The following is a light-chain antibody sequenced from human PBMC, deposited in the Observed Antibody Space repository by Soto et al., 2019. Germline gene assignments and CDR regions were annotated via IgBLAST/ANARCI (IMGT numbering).Light chain of an antibody. CDR1: QGISIW. Sequence: DIQMTQSPSSVSASVGDRVTVTCRASQGISIWLAWYQQKPGKAPKLLISTASSLQSGAPSRFSGSGSGTDFTLTSSSLQPEDFATYYCQQANSFPLTFGGGTKVEIK. V-gene: IGKV1-12*01. CDR2: TAS. CDR3: QQANSFPLT. J-gene: IGKJ4*01.